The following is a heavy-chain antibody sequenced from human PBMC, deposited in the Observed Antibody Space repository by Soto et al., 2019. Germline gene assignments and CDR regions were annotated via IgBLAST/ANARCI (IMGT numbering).Heavy chain of an antibody. CDR3: ARITSSGWFFDY. Sequence: GASVKVSCKASGYTFTSYAMHWVRQAPGQRLEWMGWINAGNGNTKYSQKFQGRVTITRDTSASTAYMELSSLRSEDTAAYYCARITSSGWFFDYWGQGTLVTSPQ. D-gene: IGHD6-19*01. CDR1: GYTFTSYA. V-gene: IGHV1-3*01. J-gene: IGHJ4*02. CDR2: INAGNGNT.